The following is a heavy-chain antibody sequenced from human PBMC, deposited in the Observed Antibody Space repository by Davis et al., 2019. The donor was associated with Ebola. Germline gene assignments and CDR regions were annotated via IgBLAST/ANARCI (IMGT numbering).Heavy chain of an antibody. D-gene: IGHD2-15*01. CDR2: IIPIFGTA. CDR1: GYTFTSYD. Sequence: SVKVSCKASGYTFTSYDINWVRQAPGQGLEWMGGIIPIFGTANYAQKFQGRVTITADKSTSTAYMELSSLRSEDTAVYYCARDRSKVVVAATTGYYGMDVWGQGTTVTVSS. V-gene: IGHV1-69*06. CDR3: ARDRSKVVVAATTGYYGMDV. J-gene: IGHJ6*02.